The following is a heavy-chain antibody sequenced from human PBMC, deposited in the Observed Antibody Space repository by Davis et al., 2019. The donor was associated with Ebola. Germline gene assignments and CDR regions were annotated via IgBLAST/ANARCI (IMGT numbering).Heavy chain of an antibody. V-gene: IGHV4-30-2*01. CDR1: GGSVSSGGYS. CDR3: ARTVSGPFDP. D-gene: IGHD5-12*01. J-gene: IGHJ5*02. Sequence: SETLSLTCAVSGGSVSSGGYSWSWIRQPAGKGLEWLGFIHHGGSILYNPSLRSRATILVDRSKNQFSLSLSSVTDADTAVYYCARTVSGPFDPWGQGILVTVSS. CDR2: IHHGGSI.